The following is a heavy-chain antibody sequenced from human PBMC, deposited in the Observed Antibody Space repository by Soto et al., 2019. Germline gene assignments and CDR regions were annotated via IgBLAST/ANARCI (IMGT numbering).Heavy chain of an antibody. CDR3: AKDKGGSGTGPEDYYYYYGMDV. Sequence: GGSLRFSCAASGFTFSSYGMHWVRQAPGKGLEWVAVISYDGSNKYYADSVKGRFTISRDNSKNTLYLQMNSLRAEDTAVYYCAKDKGGSGTGPEDYYYYYGMDVWGQGTTVTVSS. V-gene: IGHV3-30*18. CDR1: GFTFSSYG. CDR2: ISYDGSNK. J-gene: IGHJ6*02. D-gene: IGHD1-26*01.